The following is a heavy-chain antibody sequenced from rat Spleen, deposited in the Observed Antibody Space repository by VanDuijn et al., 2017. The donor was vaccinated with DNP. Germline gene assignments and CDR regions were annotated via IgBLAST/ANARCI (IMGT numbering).Heavy chain of an antibody. CDR3: ARHRAIAAIWDY. CDR1: ELSFSDYN. V-gene: IGHV5-7*01. CDR2: SFYEGGRT. J-gene: IGHJ2*01. Sequence: EVQLVESGGDLVRPGGSLKLSCAASELSFSDYNMAWVRQAPEKGLEWVATSFYEGGRTSYRDSVKGRFTISRDNAKNTQYLQMDSLRSEDTATYYCARHRAIAAIWDYWGQGVMVTVSS. D-gene: IGHD1-2*01.